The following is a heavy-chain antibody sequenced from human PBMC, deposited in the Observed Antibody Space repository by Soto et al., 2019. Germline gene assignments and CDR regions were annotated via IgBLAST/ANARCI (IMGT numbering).Heavy chain of an antibody. V-gene: IGHV4-31*03. D-gene: IGHD2-15*01. Sequence: QVQLQESGPGLVKPSQTLSLTCTVSGGSISSGGYYWSWIRQHPGKGLEWIGYIYYSGSTYYNPSRKSRVTISVDTTKNQFSLTLSSVTAADTAVYYCARYCSGGSCYGTAYFDYWGQGTLVTVSS. CDR2: IYYSGST. CDR1: GGSISSGGYY. CDR3: ARYCSGGSCYGTAYFDY. J-gene: IGHJ4*02.